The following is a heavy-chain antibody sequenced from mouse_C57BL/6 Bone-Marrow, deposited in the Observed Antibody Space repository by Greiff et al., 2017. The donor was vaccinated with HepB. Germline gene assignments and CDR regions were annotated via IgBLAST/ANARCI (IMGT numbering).Heavy chain of an antibody. CDR2: IDPNSGGT. CDR3: ARGVGWLLRNFDY. Sequence: QVHVKQPGAELVKPGASVKLSCKASGYTFTSYWMHWVKQRPGRGLEWIGRIDPNSGGTKYNEKFKSKATLTVDKPSSTAYMQLSSLTSEDSAVYYCARGVGWLLRNFDYWGQGTTLTVSS. V-gene: IGHV1-72*01. J-gene: IGHJ2*01. CDR1: GYTFTSYW. D-gene: IGHD2-3*01.